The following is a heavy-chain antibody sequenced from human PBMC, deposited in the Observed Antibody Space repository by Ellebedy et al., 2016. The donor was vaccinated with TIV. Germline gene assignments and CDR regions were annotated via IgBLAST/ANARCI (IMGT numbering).Heavy chain of an antibody. CDR2: IDPSDSYT. CDR3: ARHLGSGGDFDY. D-gene: IGHD3-10*01. CDR1: GYSFTNYW. Sequence: PGGSLRLSCNVSGYSFTNYWISWVRQLPGKGLEWLGKIDPSDSYTRYSTSFKGPITMSTYKSISVAYLQWSSLQASDTALYYCARHLGSGGDFDYWGQGTLLTVSS. V-gene: IGHV5-10-1*01. J-gene: IGHJ4*02.